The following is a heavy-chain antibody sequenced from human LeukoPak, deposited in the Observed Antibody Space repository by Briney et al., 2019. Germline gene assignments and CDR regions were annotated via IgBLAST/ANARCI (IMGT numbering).Heavy chain of an antibody. V-gene: IGHV3-48*03. CDR3: ARRYYYMDV. CDR2: ISSSGSSI. Sequence: TGGSLRLSCAASGFTFSNYEMNWVRQAPGKGLEWVSYISSSGSSIYYADSVKGRFTISRDNAKNSLYLQMNSLRAEDTAVYYCARRYYYMDVWGKGTTVTVSS. CDR1: GFTFSNYE. J-gene: IGHJ6*03.